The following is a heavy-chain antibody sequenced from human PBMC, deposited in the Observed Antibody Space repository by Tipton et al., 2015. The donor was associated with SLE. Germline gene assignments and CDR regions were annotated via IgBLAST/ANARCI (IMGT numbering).Heavy chain of an antibody. Sequence: GLVKPSETLSLTCTVSGGSISSHYWSWIRQPPGKGLEWIGYISYSGSTNYNPSLKSRVTISLDTSTNQFSLKLNSVTAADTAVYYCARDRMNSGSSQYFHPWGQGTLVTVSS. V-gene: IGHV4-59*11. J-gene: IGHJ1*01. D-gene: IGHD1-26*01. CDR2: ISYSGST. CDR1: GGSISSHY. CDR3: ARDRMNSGSSQYFHP.